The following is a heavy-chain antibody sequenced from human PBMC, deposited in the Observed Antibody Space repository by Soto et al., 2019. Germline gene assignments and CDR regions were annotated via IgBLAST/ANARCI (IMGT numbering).Heavy chain of an antibody. D-gene: IGHD3-22*01. CDR1: GYSFTSYW. J-gene: IGHJ3*02. CDR3: ARHSYYYDSSGYPYDAFDI. Sequence: GESLKISCKGSGYSFTSYWISWVRQMPGKGLDWMGRIDPSDSYTNYSPSFQGHVTISADKSISTAYLQWSSLKASDTAMYYCARHSYYYDSSGYPYDAFDIWGQGTMVTVSS. V-gene: IGHV5-10-1*01. CDR2: IDPSDSYT.